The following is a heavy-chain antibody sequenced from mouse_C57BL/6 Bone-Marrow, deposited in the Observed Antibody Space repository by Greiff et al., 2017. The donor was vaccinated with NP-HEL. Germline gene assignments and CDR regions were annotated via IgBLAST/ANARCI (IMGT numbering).Heavy chain of an antibody. J-gene: IGHJ1*03. CDR1: GFSLTSYG. CDR2: IWSGGGT. CDR3: ARNGWLLPYWYFDV. Sequence: VKLMESGPGLVQPSQSLSITCTVSGFSLTSYGVHWVRQSPGKGLEWLGVIWSGGGTDYNAAFISRLSISKDNSKSQVFYKMNSLQADDTAIYYCARNGWLLPYWYFDVWGTGTTVTVSS. D-gene: IGHD2-3*01. V-gene: IGHV2-2*01.